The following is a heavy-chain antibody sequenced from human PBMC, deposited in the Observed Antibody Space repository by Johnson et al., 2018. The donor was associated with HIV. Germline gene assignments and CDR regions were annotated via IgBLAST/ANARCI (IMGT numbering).Heavy chain of an antibody. V-gene: IGHV3-30*02. CDR1: GFTFSSYG. J-gene: IGHJ3*02. D-gene: IGHD5-12*01. Sequence: QVQLVESGGGVVQPGRSLRLSCAASGFTFSSYGMHWVRQAPGKGLEWVAFIRYDGSNKYYADSVKGRFTISRDNSKNTLYLQMGSLRAEDMAVYYCFTSGYDPWEAFDIWGQGTMVTVSS. CDR2: IRYDGSNK. CDR3: FTSGYDPWEAFDI.